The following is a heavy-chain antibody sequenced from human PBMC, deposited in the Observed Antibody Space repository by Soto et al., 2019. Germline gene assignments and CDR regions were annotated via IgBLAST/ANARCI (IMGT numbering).Heavy chain of an antibody. CDR3: AKDMRSSQGGSYAAEL. Sequence: EVQLVESGGGLVQPGRSLRLSCAAYGFFFEDDAMHWVRQAPGKGLEWVSAISWNSGNIGYADSVKGRFTISRDNAKNSLYLQMNSLRTEDTAFYFCAKDMRSSQGGSYAAELWGQGTLVTLCS. D-gene: IGHD3-10*01. CDR1: GFFFEDDA. V-gene: IGHV3-9*01. J-gene: IGHJ4*02. CDR2: ISWNSGNI.